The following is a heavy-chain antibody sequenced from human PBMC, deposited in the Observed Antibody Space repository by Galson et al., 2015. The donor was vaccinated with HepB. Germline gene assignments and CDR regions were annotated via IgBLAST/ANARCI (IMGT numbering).Heavy chain of an antibody. Sequence: CTVSGGSISSSSYYWGWIRQPPGKGLEWIGSIYYSGSTYYNPSLKSRVTISVDTSKNQFSLKLSSVTAADTAVYYCARPRIGVGIAAAGPPDYWGQGTLVTVSS. CDR1: GGSISSSSYY. CDR3: ARPRIGVGIAAAGPPDY. J-gene: IGHJ4*02. CDR2: IYYSGST. D-gene: IGHD6-13*01. V-gene: IGHV4-39*01.